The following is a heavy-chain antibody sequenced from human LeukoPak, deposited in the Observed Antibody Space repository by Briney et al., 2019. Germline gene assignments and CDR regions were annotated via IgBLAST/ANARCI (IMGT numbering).Heavy chain of an antibody. V-gene: IGHV4-34*01. D-gene: IGHD6-13*01. CDR2: INHSGST. Sequence: SETLSLTCAVYGGSFSGYYWSWIRQPPGKGLEWIGEINHSGSTNCNPSLKSRVTISVDTSKNQFSLKLSSVTAADTAVYYCASRRGSAIAAAPTDHFDYWGQGTLVTVSS. J-gene: IGHJ4*02. CDR3: ASRRGSAIAAAPTDHFDY. CDR1: GGSFSGYY.